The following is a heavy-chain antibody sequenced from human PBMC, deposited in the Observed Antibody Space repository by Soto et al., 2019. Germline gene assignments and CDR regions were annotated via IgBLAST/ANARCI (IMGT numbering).Heavy chain of an antibody. D-gene: IGHD3-16*01. V-gene: IGHV4-31*03. J-gene: IGHJ4*02. Sequence: SETLSLTCTVSGGSISSGGYYWSWIRQHPGKGLEWIGYIYYSGITYYNPSLKSRVTISVDTSKNQFSLNLSSATTADTAVYYCATYWGRDAYKSLDYWGQGTLVTVSS. CDR2: IYYSGIT. CDR1: GGSISSGGYY. CDR3: ATYWGRDAYKSLDY.